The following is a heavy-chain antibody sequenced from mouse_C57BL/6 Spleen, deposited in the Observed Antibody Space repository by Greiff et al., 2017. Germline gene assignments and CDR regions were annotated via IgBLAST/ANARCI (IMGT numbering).Heavy chain of an antibody. Sequence: VQLQESGAELVRPGASVKLSCKASGYTFTDYYINWVKQRPGQGLEWIARIYPGSGNTYYNEKFKGKATLTAEKSSSTAYMQLSSLTSEDSAVYFCARCYSNSYYFDYWGQGTTLTVSS. D-gene: IGHD2-5*01. CDR3: ARCYSNSYYFDY. V-gene: IGHV1-76*01. CDR2: IYPGSGNT. CDR1: GYTFTDYY. J-gene: IGHJ2*01.